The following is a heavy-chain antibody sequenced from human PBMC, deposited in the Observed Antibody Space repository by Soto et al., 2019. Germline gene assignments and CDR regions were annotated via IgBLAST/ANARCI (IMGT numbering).Heavy chain of an antibody. CDR2: VYYTGDT. V-gene: IGHV4-59*08. CDR3: VRQGIDYLHGLVDV. Sequence: QVQVQQSGPGLVKPSETLSLTCTVSSGPSRSHNWGWIRQPPGRGLEWIGYVYYTGDTSYNPSLKSRVAISADTSTNNISLTLRSVTAADAAVYYCVRQGIDYLHGLVDVWGQGTTVSVSS. J-gene: IGHJ6*02. CDR1: SGPSRSHN. D-gene: IGHD5-12*01.